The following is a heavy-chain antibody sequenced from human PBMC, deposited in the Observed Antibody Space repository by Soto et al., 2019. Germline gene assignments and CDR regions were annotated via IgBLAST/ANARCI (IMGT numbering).Heavy chain of an antibody. Sequence: EVQLVESGGGLVQPGGSLRLSCAASGFTFSSYWMSWVRQAPGKGLEWVANIKQDGSEKYYVDSVKGRFTISRDNAKNSLXXQMNSLRAEXXAVYYCARVDYDAFDPWGQGTLVTVSS. V-gene: IGHV3-7*01. J-gene: IGHJ5*02. D-gene: IGHD3-16*01. CDR2: IKQDGSEK. CDR3: ARVDYDAFDP. CDR1: GFTFSSYW.